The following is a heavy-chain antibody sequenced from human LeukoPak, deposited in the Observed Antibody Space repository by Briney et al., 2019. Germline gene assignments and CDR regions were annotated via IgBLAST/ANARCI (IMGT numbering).Heavy chain of an antibody. CDR1: GFTFDDYA. CDR2: ISWNSGSI. V-gene: IGHV3-9*01. Sequence: GRSLRLSCAASGFTFDDYAMHWVRQAPGKGLEWVSGISWNSGSIGYADSVKGRFTISRDNAKNSLYLQMNSLRAEDTALYYCAKGVLGYCSSTSCYILDYWGQGTLVTVSS. CDR3: AKGVLGYCSSTSCYILDY. J-gene: IGHJ4*02. D-gene: IGHD2-2*03.